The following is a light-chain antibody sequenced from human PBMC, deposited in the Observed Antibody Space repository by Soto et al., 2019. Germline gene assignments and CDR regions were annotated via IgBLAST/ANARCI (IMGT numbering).Light chain of an antibody. Sequence: DIQMTQSPSTLSASVGDRVTITCRASQTISFSLAWYQQKPGKAPKLLIYDASTLQSGVPSRFSGSESGTEFILTISGLQPDDFATYYCQQYNSYPWTFGQGTKVEIK. V-gene: IGKV1-5*01. CDR2: DAS. CDR1: QTISFS. CDR3: QQYNSYPWT. J-gene: IGKJ1*01.